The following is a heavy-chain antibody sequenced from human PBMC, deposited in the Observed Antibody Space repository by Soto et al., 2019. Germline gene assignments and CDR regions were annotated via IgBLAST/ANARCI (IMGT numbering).Heavy chain of an antibody. CDR3: ARDRIGSYSGYYYGMDV. Sequence: GSLRLSCAASGFTFSSYAMHWVRQAPGKGLEWVAVISYDGSNKYYADSAKGRFTISRDNSKNTLYLQMNSLRAEDTAVYYCARDRIGSYSGYYYGMDVWGQGTTVTVSS. V-gene: IGHV3-30-3*01. D-gene: IGHD1-26*01. CDR1: GFTFSSYA. J-gene: IGHJ6*02. CDR2: ISYDGSNK.